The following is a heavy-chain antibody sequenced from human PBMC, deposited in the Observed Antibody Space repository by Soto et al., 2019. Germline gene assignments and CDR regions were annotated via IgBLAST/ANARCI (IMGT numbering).Heavy chain of an antibody. CDR2: IWYDGSIK. Sequence: PGGSLRLSCAASGFTFSSYGMHRVRQAPGKGLEWVAVIWYDGSIKYYADSVRGRFTISRDNSKNTLYLQMNSLRAEDTAVYNCAREGSSGYPHDAFDIWGQGTMVTVSS. D-gene: IGHD3-22*01. CDR1: GFTFSSYG. J-gene: IGHJ3*02. V-gene: IGHV3-33*01. CDR3: AREGSSGYPHDAFDI.